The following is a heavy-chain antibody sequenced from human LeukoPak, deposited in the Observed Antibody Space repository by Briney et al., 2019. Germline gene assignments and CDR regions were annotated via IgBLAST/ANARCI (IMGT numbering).Heavy chain of an antibody. Sequence: GRSLRLSCAASGFTFSSYAMHWVRQAQGKGLEWVAVISYDGSNKYYADSVKGRFTISRDNSKNTLYLQMNSLRAEDTAVYYCARRSTVTTTGDYWGQGTLVTVSS. J-gene: IGHJ4*02. CDR2: ISYDGSNK. CDR3: ARRSTVTTTGDY. CDR1: GFTFSSYA. V-gene: IGHV3-30-3*01. D-gene: IGHD4-17*01.